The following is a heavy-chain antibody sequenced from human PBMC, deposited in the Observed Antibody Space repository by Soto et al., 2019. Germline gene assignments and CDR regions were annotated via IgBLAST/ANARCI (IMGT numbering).Heavy chain of an antibody. Sequence: QLHLVQSGAVVKKPGASVTVSCSASGYPVTAYYMHWVRQAPGRGIEWMGGINPATGAAKYTQTFQGRVTMTRDKSTSTVFMELSGLTTEDTAVFYCARGGGVGVAGSAAFDMWGQGTLVTVSS. J-gene: IGHJ3*02. D-gene: IGHD3-3*01. V-gene: IGHV1-2*02. CDR2: INPATGAA. CDR1: GYPVTAYY. CDR3: ARGGGVGVAGSAAFDM.